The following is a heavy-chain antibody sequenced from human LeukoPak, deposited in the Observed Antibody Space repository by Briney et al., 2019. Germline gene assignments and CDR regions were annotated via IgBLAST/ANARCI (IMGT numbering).Heavy chain of an antibody. J-gene: IGHJ5*02. V-gene: IGHV3-64D*06. D-gene: IGHD2-21*01. CDR1: GVPFISYA. CDR3: VKDYDIVGWNWFDP. Sequence: PGGPLSLSCSASGVPFISYAMDWGRRAPGKGREYVSVIISNGGSTYYADSVKGRFTISRDNSKNTLYLQMSSLRAEDTAVYYCVKDYDIVGWNWFDPWGQGTLVTVSS. CDR2: IISNGGST.